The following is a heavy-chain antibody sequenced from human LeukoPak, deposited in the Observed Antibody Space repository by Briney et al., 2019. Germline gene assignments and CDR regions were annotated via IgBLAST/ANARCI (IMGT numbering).Heavy chain of an antibody. V-gene: IGHV1-46*01. J-gene: IGHJ5*02. D-gene: IGHD5-24*01. CDR1: GYTFTGYY. CDR3: ARESEMATIIP. CDR2: INPSGGST. Sequence: ASVKVSCKASGYTFTGYYMHWVRQAPGQGLEWMGIINPSGGSTSYAQKFQGRVTMTRDTSTSTVYMELSSLRSEDTAVYYCARESEMATIIPWGQGTLVTVSS.